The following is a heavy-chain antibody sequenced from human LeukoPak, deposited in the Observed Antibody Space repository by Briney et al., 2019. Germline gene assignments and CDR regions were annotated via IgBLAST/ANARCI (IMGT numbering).Heavy chain of an antibody. CDR3: AKDYSITMIVVADY. Sequence: QSGGSLRLSCAASGFTFSSYGMSWVRQAPGKGLEWVSAISGSGGSTYYADSVKGRFTISRDNSKNTLYLQMNSLRAEDTAVYYCAKDYSITMIVVADYWGQGTLVTVSS. D-gene: IGHD3-22*01. CDR2: ISGSGGST. J-gene: IGHJ4*02. V-gene: IGHV3-23*01. CDR1: GFTFSSYG.